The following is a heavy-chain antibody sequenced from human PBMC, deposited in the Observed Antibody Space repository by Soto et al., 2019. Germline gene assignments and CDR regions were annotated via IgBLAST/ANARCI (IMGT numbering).Heavy chain of an antibody. CDR2: VDYTGST. D-gene: IGHD3-10*01. J-gene: IGHJ5*02. CDR1: GGSITGTTNY. Sequence: SETLSLTCTVSGGSITGTTNYWGWIRQPPGKGLEWIGTVDYTGSTNYNPSLESRVTISVDTSINQFSLNLRSVTAADTAVYYCARRTPLYASESSRFDPWGQGALVTVSS. CDR3: ARRTPLYASESSRFDP. V-gene: IGHV4-39*01.